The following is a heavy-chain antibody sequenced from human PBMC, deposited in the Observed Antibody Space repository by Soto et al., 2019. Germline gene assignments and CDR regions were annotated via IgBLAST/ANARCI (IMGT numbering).Heavy chain of an antibody. D-gene: IGHD6-19*01. V-gene: IGHV1-2*04. Sequence: QVQLVQSGAEVKKPGASVKVSCKASGYTFTGYYMHWVRQAPGQGLEWMGWINPNSGGTNYAQKFQGWVTRTRVTSISTAYMELSRLRSDDTAVYYCAREVIVSGWKTVDYWGQGTLVTVSS. CDR3: AREVIVSGWKTVDY. CDR1: GYTFTGYY. J-gene: IGHJ4*02. CDR2: INPNSGGT.